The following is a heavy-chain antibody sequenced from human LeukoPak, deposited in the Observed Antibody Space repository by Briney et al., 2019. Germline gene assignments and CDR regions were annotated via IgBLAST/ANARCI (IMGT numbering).Heavy chain of an antibody. Sequence: SVKVSCKASGGTFNNYAISWVRQAPGQGLEWMGGIIPVFGATTYARNFQGRVTITADESTSTAYMELSRLRSDDTAVYYCARAPITMVRGVIISYFDYWGQGTLVTVSS. D-gene: IGHD3-10*01. J-gene: IGHJ4*02. CDR1: GGTFNNYA. V-gene: IGHV1-69*01. CDR2: IIPVFGAT. CDR3: ARAPITMVRGVIISYFDY.